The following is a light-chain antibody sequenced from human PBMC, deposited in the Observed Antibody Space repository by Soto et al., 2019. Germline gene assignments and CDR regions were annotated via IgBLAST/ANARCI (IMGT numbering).Light chain of an antibody. V-gene: IGLV2-14*01. CDR1: NSDVGGYNY. CDR2: EVS. Sequence: QSVLTQPASVSGSPGQSITISCTGTNSDVGGYNYVSWYQQHPGKAPKLMIYEVSYRPSGVSNRFSGSKSGNTASLTISGLQPEDEAEYYCSSYTSSNTLAVFGTGTKLTVL. CDR3: SSYTSSNTLAV. J-gene: IGLJ1*01.